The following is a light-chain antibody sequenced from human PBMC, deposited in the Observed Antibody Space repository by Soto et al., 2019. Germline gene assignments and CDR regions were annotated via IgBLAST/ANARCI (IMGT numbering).Light chain of an antibody. J-gene: IGKJ1*01. V-gene: IGKV1-5*03. Sequence: DVQMTQSPSTLSAYVGDRVTITCRASQSVNSWLAWYQQKPAKVPKLLIYRASYLETGVPSRFSGDGSGTEFTLTIDGLQPDDSATYYCQQYNSYPRAFGQGTKVEI. CDR1: QSVNSW. CDR3: QQYNSYPRA. CDR2: RAS.